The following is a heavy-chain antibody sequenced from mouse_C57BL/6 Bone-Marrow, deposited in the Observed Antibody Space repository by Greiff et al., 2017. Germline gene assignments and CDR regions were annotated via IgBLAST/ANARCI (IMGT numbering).Heavy chain of an antibody. J-gene: IGHJ2*01. CDR1: GYSFTDYY. V-gene: IGHV1-19*01. CDR2: INPYNGGT. CDR3: ARRLHYYGSSHFDY. Sequence: LVKPGASVKMSCKASGYSFTDYYMNWVKQSHGKSLEWIGVINPYNGGTSYNQKFKGKATLTVDKSSSTAYMGLNSLTSEDSAVDYCARRLHYYGSSHFDYWGQGTTLTVSS. D-gene: IGHD1-1*01.